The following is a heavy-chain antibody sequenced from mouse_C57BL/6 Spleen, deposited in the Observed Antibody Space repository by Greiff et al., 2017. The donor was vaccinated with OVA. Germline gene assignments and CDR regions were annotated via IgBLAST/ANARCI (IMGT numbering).Heavy chain of an antibody. CDR3: ARVWDYFDY. V-gene: IGHV3-6*01. J-gene: IGHJ2*01. D-gene: IGHD4-1*01. CDR1: GYSITSGYY. Sequence: ESGPGLVKPSQSLSLTCSVTGYSITSGYYWNWIRQFPGNKLEWMGYISYDGSNNYNPSFKNRISITRDTSKNQFFLKLNSVTTEDTATYYCARVWDYFDYWGQGTTLTVSS. CDR2: ISYDGSN.